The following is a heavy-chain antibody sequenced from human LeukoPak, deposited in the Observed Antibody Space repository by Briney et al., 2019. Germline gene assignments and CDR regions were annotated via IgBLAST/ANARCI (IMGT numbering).Heavy chain of an antibody. J-gene: IGHJ3*02. CDR1: GYTFTSYD. CDR3: AREYYQGAFDI. CDR2: INPNSGGT. Sequence: ASVKVSCKASGYTFTSYDINWVRQAPGQGLEWMGWINPNSGGTNYAQKFQGRVTMTRDTSISTAYMELSRLRSDDTAVYYCAREYYQGAFDIWGQGTMVTVSS. D-gene: IGHD3-10*01. V-gene: IGHV1-2*02.